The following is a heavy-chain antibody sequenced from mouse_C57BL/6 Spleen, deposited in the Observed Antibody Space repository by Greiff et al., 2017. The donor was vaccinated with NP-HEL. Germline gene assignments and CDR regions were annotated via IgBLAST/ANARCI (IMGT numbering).Heavy chain of an antibody. D-gene: IGHD2-4*01. Sequence: VQLQQPGAELVRPGSSVKLSCKASGYTFTSYWMDWVKQRPGQGLEWIGNIYPSDSETHYNQKFKDKATLTVDKSSSTAYMQLSSLTSEDSAVYYCAREYYDHAMDYWGQGTSVTVSS. V-gene: IGHV1-61*01. CDR1: GYTFTSYW. CDR3: AREYYDHAMDY. CDR2: IYPSDSET. J-gene: IGHJ4*01.